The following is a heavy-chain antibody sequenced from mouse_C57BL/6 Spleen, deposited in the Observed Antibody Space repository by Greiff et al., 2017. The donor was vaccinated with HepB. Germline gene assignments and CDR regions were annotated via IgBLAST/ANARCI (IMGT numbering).Heavy chain of an antibody. CDR2: IHPNSGST. CDR3: ASQTHPSYYRNYGFAY. D-gene: IGHD2-5*01. J-gene: IGHJ3*01. CDR1: GYTFTSYW. V-gene: IGHV1-64*01. Sequence: QVQLQQPGAELVKPGASVKLSCKASGYTFTSYWMHWVKQRPGQGLEWIGMIHPNSGSTNYNEKLKSKATLTVDKSSSTAYMHLSSLTSEDSAVYYCASQTHPSYYRNYGFAYWGQGTLVTVSA.